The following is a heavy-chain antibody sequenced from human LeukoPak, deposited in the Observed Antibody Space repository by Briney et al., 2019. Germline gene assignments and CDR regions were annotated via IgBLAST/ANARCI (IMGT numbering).Heavy chain of an antibody. CDR1: GGSFSGYY. J-gene: IGHJ4*02. Sequence: PSETLSLTYAVYGGSFSGYYWSWIRQPPGKGLEWIGEINHRRSTNYNPSLKSRVTMSVDTSKNQFSLNLGSVTAADTAVYYCARGQFWSGYSIWGQGTLVTVSS. D-gene: IGHD3-3*02. CDR2: INHRRST. CDR3: ARGQFWSGYSI. V-gene: IGHV4-34*01.